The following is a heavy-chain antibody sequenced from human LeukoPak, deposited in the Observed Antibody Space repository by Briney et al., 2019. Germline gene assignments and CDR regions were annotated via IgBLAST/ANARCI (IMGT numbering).Heavy chain of an antibody. CDR1: GYTFTSYD. V-gene: IGHV1-8*03. Sequence: ASVKVSCKASGYTFTSYDINWVRQATGQGLEWVGWMNPNSGNTGYAQKFQGRVTITRNTSISTAYMELSSLRSEDTAVYYCAREPRGYYDSSDVTRWGQGTLVTVSS. CDR2: MNPNSGNT. CDR3: AREPRGYYDSSDVTR. D-gene: IGHD3-22*01. J-gene: IGHJ4*02.